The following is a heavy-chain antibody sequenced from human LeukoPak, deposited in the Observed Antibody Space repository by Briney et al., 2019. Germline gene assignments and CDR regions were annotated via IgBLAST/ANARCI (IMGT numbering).Heavy chain of an antibody. CDR1: GGTFSSYA. CDR3: ARTDNWNMPFDY. V-gene: IGHV1-69*05. Sequence: GSSVKVSCKASGGTFSSYAISWVRQAPGQGPEWMRGIIPIFGTANYAQKFQGRVTITTDESTSTAYMELSSLRSEDTAVYYCARTDNWNMPFDYWGQGTLVTVSS. J-gene: IGHJ4*02. CDR2: IIPIFGTA. D-gene: IGHD1/OR15-1a*01.